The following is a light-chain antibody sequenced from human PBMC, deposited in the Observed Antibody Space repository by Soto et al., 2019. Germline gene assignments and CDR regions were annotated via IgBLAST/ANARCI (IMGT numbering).Light chain of an antibody. CDR1: QSVNGN. Sequence: EIVLTQSPGTLSLSPGESATLSCRASQSVNGNYLACYQQHPGQPPRLLIYGISTRATGIPARFSGSGSGTEFSLTISSLQSEDFAVYYCQRYSKWPITLGQGTRLE. V-gene: IGKV3-15*01. J-gene: IGKJ5*01. CDR2: GIS. CDR3: QRYSKWPIT.